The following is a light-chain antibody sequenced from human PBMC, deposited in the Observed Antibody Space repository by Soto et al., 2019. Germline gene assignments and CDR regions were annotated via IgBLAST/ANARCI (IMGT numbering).Light chain of an antibody. J-gene: IGKJ4*01. Sequence: IQMTQSPSTLCASVGDRDTLTCRASQNIDAWLAWYQQKQGKXXKXXIYKASSLESGVPSRFSGSGSGTELTITISSLQPDDVETYYCQRYNTYPLTFGEGTKVDIK. CDR1: QNIDAW. CDR2: KAS. CDR3: QRYNTYPLT. V-gene: IGKV1-5*03.